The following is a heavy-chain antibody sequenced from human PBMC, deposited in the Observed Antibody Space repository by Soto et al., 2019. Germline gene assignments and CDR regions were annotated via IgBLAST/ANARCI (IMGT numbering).Heavy chain of an antibody. Sequence: GSLKISCKGSGYSFAGYWITWVRQKPGKGLEWMGRIDPSDSQTYYSPSFRGHVTISVTKSITTVFLQWSSLRASDTATYYCARQIYDSDTGPNFQYYFDSWGQGTPVTVS. V-gene: IGHV5-10-1*01. J-gene: IGHJ4*02. D-gene: IGHD3-22*01. CDR3: ARQIYDSDTGPNFQYYFDS. CDR2: IDPSDSQT. CDR1: GYSFAGYW.